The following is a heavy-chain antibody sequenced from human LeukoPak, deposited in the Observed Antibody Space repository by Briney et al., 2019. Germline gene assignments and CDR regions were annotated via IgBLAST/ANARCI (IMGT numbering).Heavy chain of an antibody. CDR2: INPDGSQK. CDR3: ATSAHSSGND. Sequence: PGGSLRLSCAVSGSTFATNWTSWVRQAPGKGLECVANINPDGSQKYYLDSVKDRFTISRDNAKSALYLEMNSLRAEDTALYYCATSAHSSGNDWGHGTLVTVSS. J-gene: IGHJ4*01. D-gene: IGHD3-22*01. CDR1: GSTFATNW. V-gene: IGHV3-7*01.